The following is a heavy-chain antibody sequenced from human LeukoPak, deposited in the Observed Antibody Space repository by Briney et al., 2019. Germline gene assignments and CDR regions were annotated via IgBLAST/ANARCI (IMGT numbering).Heavy chain of an antibody. V-gene: IGHV4-59*08. CDR3: ARRDYDSSGYYYAFDY. J-gene: IGHJ4*02. CDR1: CGSISSYY. D-gene: IGHD3-22*01. Sequence: PSETLSLTCTVSCGSISSYYWSWIRQPPGKGLEWIGYIYYSGSTNYNPSLKSRVTISVDTSKNQFSLKLSSVTAADTAVYYCARRDYDSSGYYYAFDYWGQGTLVTVSS. CDR2: IYYSGST.